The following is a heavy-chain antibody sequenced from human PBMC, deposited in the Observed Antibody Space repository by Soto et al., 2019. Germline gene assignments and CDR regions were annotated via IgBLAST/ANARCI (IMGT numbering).Heavy chain of an antibody. Sequence: QVQLQESGPGLVKPSETLSLTCTVSGGSVSSGSYYWSWIRQPPGKGLEWIGYIYYSGSTNYNPSLKSRVTISVDTSKNQFPLKLSSVTAADTAVYYCARRIIHCGGDCSYFDYWGQGTLVTVSS. J-gene: IGHJ4*02. CDR2: IYYSGST. V-gene: IGHV4-61*01. CDR3: ARRIIHCGGDCSYFDY. D-gene: IGHD2-21*02. CDR1: GGSVSSGSYY.